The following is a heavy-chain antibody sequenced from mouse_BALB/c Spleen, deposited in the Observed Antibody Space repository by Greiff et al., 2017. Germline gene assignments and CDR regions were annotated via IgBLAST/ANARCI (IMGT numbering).Heavy chain of an antibody. CDR1: GYTFSSYW. CDR2: ILPGSGST. CDR3: ARGGLSPTWFAY. Sequence: QVQLQQSGAELMKPGASVKISCKATGYTFSSYWIEWVKQRPGHGLEWIGEILPGSGSTNYNEKFKGKATFTADTSSNTAYMQLSSLTSEDSAVYYCARGGLSPTWFAYWGQGTLVTVSA. D-gene: IGHD1-1*02. J-gene: IGHJ3*01. V-gene: IGHV1-9*01.